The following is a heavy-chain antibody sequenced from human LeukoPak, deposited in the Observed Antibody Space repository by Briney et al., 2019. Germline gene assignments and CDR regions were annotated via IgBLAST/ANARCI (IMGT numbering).Heavy chain of an antibody. V-gene: IGHV3-21*01. J-gene: IGHJ6*03. D-gene: IGHD3-10*01. CDR3: AKDSAFYYIDV. CDR1: GFNFEFDS. Sequence: PGGSLRLSCEASGFNFEFDSMNWGRQAPGKGLEWVSSISSSSNFIYYADSVKGRFTISRDNSKNTLYLQMNSLKGDDTAVYYCAKDSAFYYIDVWGKGTTVIISS. CDR2: ISSSSNFI.